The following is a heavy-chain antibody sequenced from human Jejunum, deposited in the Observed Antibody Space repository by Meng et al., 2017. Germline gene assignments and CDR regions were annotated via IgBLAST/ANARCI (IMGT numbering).Heavy chain of an antibody. Sequence: QVQLQESGPGLVRPSETRALTCTVSGDSVSSDNYYWSWIRQPPGKGLEWIGYVYYSGHTDCNPSLKSRLSISIDTSKNHFSLKLSSVTAADTAVYYCARTPLYSGSYYFDPWGQGALVTISS. V-gene: IGHV4-61*03. CDR2: VYYSGHT. D-gene: IGHD1-26*01. J-gene: IGHJ4*02. CDR3: ARTPLYSGSYYFDP. CDR1: GDSVSSDNYY.